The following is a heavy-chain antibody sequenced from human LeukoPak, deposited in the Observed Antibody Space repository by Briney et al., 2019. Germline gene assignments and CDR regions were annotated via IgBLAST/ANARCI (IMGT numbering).Heavy chain of an antibody. D-gene: IGHD6-13*01. Sequence: PGGSLRLSCAASGFTFSSYEMNWVRQAPGKGLEWVAVISYDGSSKYYADSVKGRFTISRDNSKNTLYLQMNSLRAEDTAVFYCAREVGYSSSFDYWGHGTLVTVSS. CDR3: AREVGYSSSFDY. CDR2: ISYDGSSK. V-gene: IGHV3-30-3*01. J-gene: IGHJ4*01. CDR1: GFTFSSYE.